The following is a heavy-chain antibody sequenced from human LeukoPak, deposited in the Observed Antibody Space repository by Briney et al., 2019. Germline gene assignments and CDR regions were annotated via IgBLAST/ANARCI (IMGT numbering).Heavy chain of an antibody. CDR2: ISGSGGYT. CDR3: ARDPSLDY. Sequence: GGSLRLSCAASGFTFNSYAMSWVRQAPEKGLGWVSAISGSGGYTYYADSVKGRFTISRDNSKNTLYLQTNSLRAEDTAVYYCARDPSLDYWGQGTLVTVSS. J-gene: IGHJ4*02. D-gene: IGHD3-16*02. CDR1: GFTFNSYA. V-gene: IGHV3-23*01.